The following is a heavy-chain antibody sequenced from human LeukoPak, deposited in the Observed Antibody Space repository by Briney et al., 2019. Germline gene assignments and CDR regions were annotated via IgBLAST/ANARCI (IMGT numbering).Heavy chain of an antibody. D-gene: IGHD2-21*02. Sequence: VASVKVSCKASGYTFTSHDINWVRQATGQGLEWMGWMSPNTGKTGYASRFQGRVIMTSNPSISTAYLELSSLRSDDTAVYYCARTTTGGDIDYWGQGTLVTVSS. CDR3: ARTTTGGDIDY. V-gene: IGHV1-8*01. J-gene: IGHJ4*02. CDR2: MSPNTGKT. CDR1: GYTFTSHD.